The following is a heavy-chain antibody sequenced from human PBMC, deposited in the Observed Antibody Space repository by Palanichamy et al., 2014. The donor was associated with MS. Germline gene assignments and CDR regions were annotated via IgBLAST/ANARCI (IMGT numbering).Heavy chain of an antibody. Sequence: VQLVQSGAEVKKPGASVKVSCKASGYTFTSYGINWVRQAPGQGLEWMGWISAYNVNANYAQKLQGRVTMTTDTSTSTAYMELRSLTSDDTAVYYCARAPGSCSGETCFPPRYWGQGTLVTVSS. J-gene: IGHJ4*02. D-gene: IGHD2-15*01. CDR2: ISAYNVNA. CDR1: GYTFTSYG. CDR3: ARAPGSCSGETCFPPRY. V-gene: IGHV1-18*01.